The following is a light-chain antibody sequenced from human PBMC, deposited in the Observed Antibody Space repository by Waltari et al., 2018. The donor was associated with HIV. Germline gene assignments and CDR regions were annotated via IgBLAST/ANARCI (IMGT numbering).Light chain of an antibody. Sequence: DIVMTQSPDSLAVSLGERATSNCKSSPSVLYSSNNNNYLAWYQQKPGQPPKLLFYWASARESGVPDRFSGSGSETDFTLTISGLQAEDVAVYYCQQYYSVPWTFGQGTKVEIK. CDR2: WAS. J-gene: IGKJ1*01. V-gene: IGKV4-1*01. CDR3: QQYYSVPWT. CDR1: PSVLYSSNNNNY.